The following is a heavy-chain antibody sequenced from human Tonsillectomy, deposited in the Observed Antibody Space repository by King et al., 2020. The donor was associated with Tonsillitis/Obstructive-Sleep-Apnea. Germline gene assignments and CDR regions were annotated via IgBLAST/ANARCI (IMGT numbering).Heavy chain of an antibody. J-gene: IGHJ3*01. CDR1: GFSLSTDGMC. V-gene: IGHV2-70*01. D-gene: IGHD3-10*01. CDR2: IDWDDDK. CDR3: ARTNGRFGEFYAFDV. Sequence: TLKESGPALVKRTQTLTLTCTFSGFSLSTDGMCVSWIRQSPGKVLEWLALIDWDDDKYYSTSLKTRLTISKDTSKNQVVLRMTKMDPVDTGTYYCARTNGRFGEFYAFDVWGQGTMVTVSS.